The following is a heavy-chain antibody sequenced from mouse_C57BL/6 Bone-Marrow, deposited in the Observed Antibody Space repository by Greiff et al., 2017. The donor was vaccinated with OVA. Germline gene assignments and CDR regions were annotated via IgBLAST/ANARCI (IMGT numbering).Heavy chain of an antibody. CDR2: IDPETGGT. J-gene: IGHJ4*01. CDR1: GYTFTDYE. V-gene: IGHV1-15*01. D-gene: IGHD1-1*01. CDR3: TRRTPYYYGSSYYAMDY. Sequence: QVQLKQSGAELVRPGASVTLSCKASGYTFTDYEMHWVKQTPVHGLEWIGAIDPETGGTAYNQKFKGKAILTADKSSSTAYMELRSLTSEDSAVYYCTRRTPYYYGSSYYAMDYWGQGTSVTVSS.